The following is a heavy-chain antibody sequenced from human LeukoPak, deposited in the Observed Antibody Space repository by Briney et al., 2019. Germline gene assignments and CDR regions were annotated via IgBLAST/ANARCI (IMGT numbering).Heavy chain of an antibody. J-gene: IGHJ6*02. CDR1: GGSISSHY. CDR2: IYYSGST. CDR3: AGFSYYYGSGSYWYGMDV. Sequence: PSETLSLTCTVSGGSISSHYWSWIRQPPGKGLEWIGYIYYSGSTNYNPSLKSRVTISVDTSKNQFSLKLSSVTAADTAVYYCAGFSYYYGSGSYWYGMDVWGQGTTVTVSS. V-gene: IGHV4-59*11. D-gene: IGHD3-10*01.